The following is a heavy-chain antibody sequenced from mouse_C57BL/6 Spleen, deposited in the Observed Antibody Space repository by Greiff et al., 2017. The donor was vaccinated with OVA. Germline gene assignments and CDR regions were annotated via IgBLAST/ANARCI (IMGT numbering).Heavy chain of an antibody. V-gene: IGHV1-82*01. CDR2: IYPGDGDT. D-gene: IGHD1-1*01. Sequence: QVQLQQSGPELVKPGASVKISCKASGYAFSSSWMNWVKQRPGKGLEWIGRIYPGDGDTNYNGKFKGKATLTADKSSSTAYMQLSSRTSEDSAVYFCARHYYGSSYNFDVWGTGTTVTVSS. J-gene: IGHJ1*03. CDR3: ARHYYGSSYNFDV. CDR1: GYAFSSSW.